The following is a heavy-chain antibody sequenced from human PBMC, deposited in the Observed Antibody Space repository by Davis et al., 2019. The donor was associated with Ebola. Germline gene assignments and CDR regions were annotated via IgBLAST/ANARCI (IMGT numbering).Heavy chain of an antibody. CDR2: VVSNNGGT. D-gene: IGHD1-1*01. J-gene: IGHJ4*02. CDR1: GYTFTNYN. V-gene: IGHV1-2*06. CDR3: ARGHNFGFEF. Sequence: ASVKVSCKASGYTFTNYNIHWVRQAPGQGLEWMGRVVSNNGGTHYAQKFQGRVTMTRDTSISTAYMELSSLRSDDTAVYYCARGHNFGFEFWGQGALVTVSS.